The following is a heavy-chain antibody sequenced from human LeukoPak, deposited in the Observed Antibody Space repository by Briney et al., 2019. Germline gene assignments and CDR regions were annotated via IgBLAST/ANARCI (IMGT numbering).Heavy chain of an antibody. V-gene: IGHV3-23*01. CDR2: ISGSGGTT. Sequence: PGGSLRLSCAASGFTFSSYAMTWVRQAPGKALECVLIISGSGGTTYYADSVKGRFTISRDNSKNTLFLQMNSLRAEDTAVYYCANRQPLAVAGGVLGYWGQGTLVTVSS. D-gene: IGHD6-19*01. J-gene: IGHJ4*02. CDR1: GFTFSSYA. CDR3: ANRQPLAVAGGVLGY.